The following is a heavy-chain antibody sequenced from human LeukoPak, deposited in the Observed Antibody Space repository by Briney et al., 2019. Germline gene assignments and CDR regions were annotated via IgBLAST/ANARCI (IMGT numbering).Heavy chain of an antibody. CDR1: GYTFTGYY. CDR3: ARVGRIVGAIEAAFDI. Sequence: GASVKVSCEASGYTFTGYYMHWVRQAPGQGLEWMGWINPNSGGTNYAQKFQGRVTMTRDTSISTAYMELSRLRSDDTAVYYCARVGRIVGAIEAAFDIWGQGTMVTVSS. V-gene: IGHV1-2*02. D-gene: IGHD1-26*01. CDR2: INPNSGGT. J-gene: IGHJ3*02.